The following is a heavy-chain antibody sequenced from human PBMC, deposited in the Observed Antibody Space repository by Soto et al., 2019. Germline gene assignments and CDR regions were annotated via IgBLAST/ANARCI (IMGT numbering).Heavy chain of an antibody. Sequence: GGSLRLSYAVSGFTFSSHWMHWVRQAPGKGLMWVSRINSDGSTTNYADSVKGRFTISRDNAKKTLYLQMNSLRVDDTAVYYCARDSSPYYDFWSGFYTYFDYWGQGALVTVSS. J-gene: IGHJ4*02. CDR2: INSDGSTT. V-gene: IGHV3-74*01. D-gene: IGHD3-3*01. CDR3: ARDSSPYYDFWSGFYTYFDY. CDR1: GFTFSSHW.